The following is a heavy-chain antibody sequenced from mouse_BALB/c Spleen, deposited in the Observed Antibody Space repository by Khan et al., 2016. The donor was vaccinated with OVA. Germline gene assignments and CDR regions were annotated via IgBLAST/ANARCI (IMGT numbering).Heavy chain of an antibody. D-gene: IGHD2-4*01. Sequence: QVQLQQSGPELVKPGASVRISCKASGYTFTTYYIHWVKQRPGQGLEWIGWIYPGSFNTNYNEKFKDKATLTADKSSNTAYMQLSSLTSEDSAVDFCARDDYCLGDAMDYWGQGTSVTVSS. J-gene: IGHJ4*01. CDR1: GYTFTTYY. CDR2: IYPGSFNT. V-gene: IGHV1S56*01. CDR3: ARDDYCLGDAMDY.